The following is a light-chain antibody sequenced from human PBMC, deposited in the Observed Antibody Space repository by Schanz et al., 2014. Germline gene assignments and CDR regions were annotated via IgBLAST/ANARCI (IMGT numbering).Light chain of an antibody. CDR2: DVN. J-gene: IGLJ3*02. CDR3: SSYTSSSTWV. CDR1: SSDVGDSNY. Sequence: QSALTQPASVSGSPGQSITVSCTGTSSDVGDSNYLSWYQQHPGKAPKLIIYDVNNRPSGVSNRFSGSKSGNTASLTISGLQAEDEADYYCSSYTSSSTWVFGGGTKVTVL. V-gene: IGLV2-14*01.